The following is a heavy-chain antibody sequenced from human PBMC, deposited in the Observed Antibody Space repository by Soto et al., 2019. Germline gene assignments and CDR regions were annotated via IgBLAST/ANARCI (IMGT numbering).Heavy chain of an antibody. J-gene: IGHJ6*01. CDR1: GFTFSTYA. CDR2: IYSSGDRI. CDR3: AKGPISPYGMHV. Sequence: EEQLLESGGDLVQPGGSLRLSCAASGFTFSTYAMSWVRQAPGKGLEWVSTIYSSGDRIYYADSVKGRFTISRDNSKNTLYLQMNSLGAEDTAVYYCAKGPISPYGMHVWGQGTTVTASS. D-gene: IGHD3-3*01. V-gene: IGHV3-23*01.